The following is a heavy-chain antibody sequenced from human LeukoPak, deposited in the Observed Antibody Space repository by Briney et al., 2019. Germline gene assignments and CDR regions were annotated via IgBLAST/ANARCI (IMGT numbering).Heavy chain of an antibody. CDR2: ISSYNGNT. CDR1: GYTFTSYG. D-gene: IGHD3-10*01. J-gene: IGHJ4*02. V-gene: IGHV1-18*01. CDR3: ARDVITMVRGVIPGGY. Sequence: ASVKVSCKASGYTFTSYGIRWVRQAPGQGLEWMGWISSYNGNTNYAQKLQGRVTMTTDTSTSTAYMELRSLRSDDTAVYYCARDVITMVRGVIPGGYWGQGTLVTVSS.